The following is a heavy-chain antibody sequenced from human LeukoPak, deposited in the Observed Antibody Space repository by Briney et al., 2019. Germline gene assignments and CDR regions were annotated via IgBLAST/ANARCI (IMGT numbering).Heavy chain of an antibody. CDR2: SGSGANT. J-gene: IGHJ5*02. V-gene: IGHV3-23*01. Sequence: GGSLRLSCTASGFTFSNYALSWVRQALGKGLEWVVSGSGANTYYADSVKGRFTISRDNSKNTVFLQMNSLRAEDTAVYYCARGGFDPWGQGTLVTVSS. CDR1: GFTFSNYA. CDR3: ARGGFDP.